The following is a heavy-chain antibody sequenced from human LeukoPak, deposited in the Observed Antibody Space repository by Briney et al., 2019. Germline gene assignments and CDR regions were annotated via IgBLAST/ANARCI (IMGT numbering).Heavy chain of an antibody. D-gene: IGHD3-22*01. CDR1: GDSISGDSINNYY. Sequence: PSETLSLTCTVSGDSISGDSINNYYWSWIRQPPGKGLEWIGYLFHSGSTNYNPSLKSRVTISVDTSKNQFSLKLSSVTAADTVVYYCARGKYFYDSRPVAGWYFDYWGQGTLVTVSS. CDR3: ARGKYFYDSRPVAGWYFDY. J-gene: IGHJ4*02. CDR2: LFHSGST. V-gene: IGHV4-61*01.